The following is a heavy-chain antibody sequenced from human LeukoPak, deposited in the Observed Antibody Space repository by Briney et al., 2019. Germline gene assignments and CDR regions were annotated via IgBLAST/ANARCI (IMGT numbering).Heavy chain of an antibody. J-gene: IGHJ4*02. Sequence: ASVKVSCKASGYSFTSNYIHWVRQAPGQGLEWMGMIYPRDGSTSYAQRFQDRVTVTRDTSTSTVHMELSGLRSEDTAVYYCARDQEGFDYWGQGTLVTVSS. CDR2: IYPRDGST. CDR3: ARDQEGFDY. V-gene: IGHV1-46*01. CDR1: GYSFTSNY.